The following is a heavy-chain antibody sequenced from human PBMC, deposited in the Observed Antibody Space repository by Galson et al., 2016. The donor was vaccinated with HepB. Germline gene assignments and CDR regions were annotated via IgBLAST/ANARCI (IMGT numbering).Heavy chain of an antibody. V-gene: IGHV4-59*01. CDR1: GGSISPDF. CDR3: ARGYCGGDCYSMFQINYFGRDV. Sequence: SATLSLTCTVSGGSISPDFWSWIRHSPGKGLQWIGYMHNSGSTNYNPSLKSRVTVSLDTSKNRFSLKLTSVTAADTAVYYCARGYCGGDCYSMFQINYFGRDVWGRGTTVTVSS. D-gene: IGHD2-21*02. CDR2: MHNSGST. J-gene: IGHJ6*02.